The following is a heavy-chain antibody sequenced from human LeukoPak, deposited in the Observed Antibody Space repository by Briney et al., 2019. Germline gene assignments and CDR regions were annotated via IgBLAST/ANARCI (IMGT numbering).Heavy chain of an antibody. D-gene: IGHD2-2*02. V-gene: IGHV1-18*01. J-gene: IGHJ3*02. CDR3: ARDGLLVPAAISDAFDI. CDR2: ISAYNGNT. CDR1: GYTFSSFG. Sequence: GASVKVSCKTSGYTFSSFGITWVRQAPGQGLEWMGWISAYNGNTNYVEKLRGRVTMTTDRSTATAYMELRSLTSDDTAVYYCARDGLLVPAAISDAFDIWGQGTMVTVSS.